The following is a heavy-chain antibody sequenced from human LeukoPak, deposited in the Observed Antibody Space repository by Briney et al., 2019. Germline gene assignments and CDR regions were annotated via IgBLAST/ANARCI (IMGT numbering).Heavy chain of an antibody. CDR3: ARSVKMPTIVH. V-gene: IGHV1-46*03. J-gene: IGHJ4*02. Sequence: GASVKVSCKASGYTFTTYYMHWVRQAPGQGLQWMGIINPSGGSTSYAQKFQGRVTMTRDTSTSTVYMELSSLRSDDTAIYYCARSVKMPTIVHWDQGTLATVSS. CDR1: GYTFTTYY. D-gene: IGHD5-24*01. CDR2: INPSGGST.